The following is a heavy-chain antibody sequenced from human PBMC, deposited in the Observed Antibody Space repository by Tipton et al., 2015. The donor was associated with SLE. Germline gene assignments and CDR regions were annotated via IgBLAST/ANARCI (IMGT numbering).Heavy chain of an antibody. Sequence: TLSLTCTVSGGSISRIGYYWSWIRQHPGKGLEWIGYIYHTGSTYYNPSLESRLTISIDTSKNQFSLRLTSMTPADTALYYCATQGYYDSSFDYWGQGTLVTVSS. CDR1: GGSISRIGYY. J-gene: IGHJ4*02. CDR3: ATQGYYDSSFDY. V-gene: IGHV4-31*03. D-gene: IGHD3-16*01. CDR2: IYHTGST.